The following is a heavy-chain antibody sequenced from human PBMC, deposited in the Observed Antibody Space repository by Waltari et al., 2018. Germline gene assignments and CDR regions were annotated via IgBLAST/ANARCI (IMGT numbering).Heavy chain of an antibody. CDR1: GYTFTNFS. CDR2: VYPGDGET. J-gene: IGHJ4*02. CDR3: ARDHLSLTAYYFDY. D-gene: IGHD7-27*01. Sequence: EVQLVQSGAEVRKPGESLKISCKASGYTFTNFSIAWVRQMPGKGLEWMGIVYPGDGETRYSPPCQGQVTISADKSINTAYLQWNSLKTSDTAIYYCARDHLSLTAYYFDYWGQGTLVTVSS. V-gene: IGHV5-51*01.